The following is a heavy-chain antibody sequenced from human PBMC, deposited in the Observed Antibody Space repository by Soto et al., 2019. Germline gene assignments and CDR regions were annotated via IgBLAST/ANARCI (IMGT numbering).Heavy chain of an antibody. J-gene: IGHJ5*01. CDR1: GFTFSSYA. D-gene: IGHD4-4*01. V-gene: IGHV3-30-3*01. CDR3: ARAAGDYSTHNTYNWFDS. CDR2: ISYDGSDK. Sequence: QVQLVESGGGVVQPGRSLRLSCAASGFTFSSYAMHWVRQAPGKGLEWVAVISYDGSDKYYADSVKGRFTISRDNSKNTXXLQMDSLRADDTAVYYCARAAGDYSTHNTYNWFDSWGQGTLVTVSS.